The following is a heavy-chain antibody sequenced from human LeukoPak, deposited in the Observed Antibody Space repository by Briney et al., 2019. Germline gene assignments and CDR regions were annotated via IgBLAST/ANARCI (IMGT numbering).Heavy chain of an antibody. V-gene: IGHV1-69*04. Sequence: ASVKVSCKTSGGTFSSYAISWVRQAPGQGLEWMGRIIPILGIANYAQKFQGRVTITADKSTSTAYMELSSLRSEDTAVYYCASSLGIAAAGSDYSGQGTLVTVSS. CDR2: IIPILGIA. J-gene: IGHJ4*02. CDR1: GGTFSSYA. D-gene: IGHD6-13*01. CDR3: ASSLGIAAAGSDY.